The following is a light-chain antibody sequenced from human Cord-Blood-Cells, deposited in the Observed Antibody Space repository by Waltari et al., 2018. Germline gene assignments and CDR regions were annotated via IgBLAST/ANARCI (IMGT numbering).Light chain of an antibody. CDR1: QSISSW. V-gene: IGKV1-5*03. CDR2: KAS. J-gene: IGKJ1*01. Sequence: DIQLTLSPSILSASVGDSVTITCRASQSISSWLAWYQQKPGKAPKLLIYKASSLESGVPSRFSGSGSGTEFTLTISSLQPDDFATYYCQQYNSYWTFGQGTKVEIK. CDR3: QQYNSYWT.